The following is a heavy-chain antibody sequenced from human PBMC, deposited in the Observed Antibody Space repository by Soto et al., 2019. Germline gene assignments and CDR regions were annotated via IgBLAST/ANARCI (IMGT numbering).Heavy chain of an antibody. CDR2: ISAYNGNT. Sequence: ASVKVSCKASGYTFTNNAIHWVRLAPGQRLEWMGWISAYNGNTNYAQKLQGRVTMTTDTSTSTAYMELRSLRSDDAAVYYCLWLCGDSWYYYNDVWAKRTTVTVSS. V-gene: IGHV1-18*01. D-gene: IGHD2-21*01. CDR3: LWLCGDSWYYYNDV. J-gene: IGHJ6*03. CDR1: GYTFTNNA.